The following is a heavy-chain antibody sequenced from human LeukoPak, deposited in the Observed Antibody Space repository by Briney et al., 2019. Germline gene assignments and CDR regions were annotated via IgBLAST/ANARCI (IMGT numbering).Heavy chain of an antibody. CDR1: GYTFTMYY. J-gene: IGHJ6*03. D-gene: IGHD3-16*01. Sequence: GASVTVSCKASGYTFTMYYIHWVRQAPGQGLEWMGMINPSDGATTYAQRFQGRVTMTWDVSTTTVYMDLRSLRSEDTDVYFYAREQRGGVRGNLGGLFASYNTYYYMDVWARGTTVTVSS. CDR3: AREQRGGVRGNLGGLFASYNTYYYMDV. CDR2: INPSDGAT. V-gene: IGHV1-46*01.